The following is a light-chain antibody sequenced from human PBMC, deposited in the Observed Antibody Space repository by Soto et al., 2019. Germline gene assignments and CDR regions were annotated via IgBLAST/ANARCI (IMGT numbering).Light chain of an antibody. CDR3: QQYNSYPPMT. Sequence: EIVMTQSPATLSVSPGERATLSCRASQTVNSNLAWYQKKPGQAPRLLIYGASTRAPGIPARFSGSGSGTEFTLTISSLQSEDFAVYYCQQYNSYPPMTFGQGTKVDIK. CDR1: QTVNSN. V-gene: IGKV3D-15*01. CDR2: GAS. J-gene: IGKJ1*01.